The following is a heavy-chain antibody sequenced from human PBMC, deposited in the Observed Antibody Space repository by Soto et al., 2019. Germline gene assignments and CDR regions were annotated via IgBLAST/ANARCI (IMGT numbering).Heavy chain of an antibody. J-gene: IGHJ4*01. CDR3: ARMGYYDILTGYSSNYFDY. CDR1: GGTFSSYA. V-gene: IGHV1-69*06. CDR2: IIPIFGTA. D-gene: IGHD3-9*01. Sequence: SVKVSCKASGGTFSSYAISWVRQAPGQGLEWMGGIIPIFGTANYAQKFQGRVTITADKSTSTAYMELSSLRSEDTAVYYCARMGYYDILTGYSSNYFDYWGHGTLVTVSS.